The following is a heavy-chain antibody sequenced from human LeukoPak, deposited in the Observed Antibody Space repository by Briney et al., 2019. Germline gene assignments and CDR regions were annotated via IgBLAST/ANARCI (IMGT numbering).Heavy chain of an antibody. Sequence: ASVKVSCKASEYTFINMHWVRQAPGQGLELMGIINPSGGSTTYAQKFQGRVTMTSDTSTSTVYMELSSLTSEDTAVYYCARDSAAARPADRYFDYWGQGTLVTVSS. V-gene: IGHV1-46*01. CDR2: INPSGGST. CDR1: EYTFIN. CDR3: ARDSAAARPADRYFDY. J-gene: IGHJ4*02. D-gene: IGHD6-6*01.